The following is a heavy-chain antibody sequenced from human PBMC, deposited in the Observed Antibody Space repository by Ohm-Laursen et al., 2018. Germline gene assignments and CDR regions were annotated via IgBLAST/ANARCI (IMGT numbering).Heavy chain of an antibody. J-gene: IGHJ4*02. V-gene: IGHV4-59*08. D-gene: IGHD1-26*01. Sequence: GTLSLTCTVSGASISGRYWSWIRQPPGKGLEWIGNIDDNGNTNYNPSLQSRVTISINTSKNQFSLQLRFVTAADTAVYHCAGAPNLYYFDYWGQGTLVTVSS. CDR1: GASISGRY. CDR2: IDDNGNT. CDR3: AGAPNLYYFDY.